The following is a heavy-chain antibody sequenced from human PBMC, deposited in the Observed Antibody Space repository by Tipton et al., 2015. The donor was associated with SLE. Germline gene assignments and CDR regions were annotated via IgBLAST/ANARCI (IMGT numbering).Heavy chain of an antibody. J-gene: IGHJ6*03. V-gene: IGHV4-59*01. D-gene: IGHD2-15*01. Sequence: TLSPTCIVSGDSTTPYYWSWIRQPPGKRLEWIGYMYYSGRTNCNPTLRSRVTMSVDTSNNQVSLRLKSVTAADTAVYYCARAVRIEVVEDATQRDYYYMDVWGKGTTVTVSS. CDR3: ARAVRIEVVEDATQRDYYYMDV. CDR2: MYYSGRT. CDR1: GDSTTPYY.